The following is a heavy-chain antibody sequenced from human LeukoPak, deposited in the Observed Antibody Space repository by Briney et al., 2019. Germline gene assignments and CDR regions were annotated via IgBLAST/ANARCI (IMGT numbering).Heavy chain of an antibody. CDR2: ISGTGGST. V-gene: IGHV3-23*01. J-gene: IGHJ4*02. D-gene: IGHD4/OR15-4a*01. CDR1: GFTFICNA. Sequence: GGSLRLSCVASGFTFICNAMSWVRQAPGKGLEWVSGISGTGGSTYYADSVKGRFTISRDNSKNTLYLQMNSLRAEDTAVYYCAKGGLGAGKRVPFDYWGQGTLATVSS. CDR3: AKGGLGAGKRVPFDY.